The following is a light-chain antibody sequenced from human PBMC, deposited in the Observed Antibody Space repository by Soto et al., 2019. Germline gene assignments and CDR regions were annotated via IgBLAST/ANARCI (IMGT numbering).Light chain of an antibody. V-gene: IGLV1-44*01. J-gene: IGLJ1*01. CDR3: AAWDGRLCAYV. CDR2: GNN. Sequence: QSVLTQPPSASGTPGQRVTISCSGSTSNIGNNPVNWFHQLPGTAPKLLIYGNNQRPSGVPDRLSGSKSGTSASLAISGLQSEDEADYYAAAWDGRLCAYVFATGPNVTVL. CDR1: TSNIGNNP.